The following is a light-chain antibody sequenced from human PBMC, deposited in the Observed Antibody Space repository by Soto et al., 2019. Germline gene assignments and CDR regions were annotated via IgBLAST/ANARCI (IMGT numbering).Light chain of an antibody. CDR2: KDN. CDR1: SSNIGSNY. J-gene: IGLJ1*01. CDR3: AAWDGSLSEV. Sequence: QAVVTQPPSASGTPGQRVTISCSGSSSNIGSNYVYWYQQLPGTAPKLLIYKDNQRPSGVPDRFSGSKSGTSASLAISGLRSEDEADYYCAAWDGSLSEVFGTGTKLTVL. V-gene: IGLV1-47*01.